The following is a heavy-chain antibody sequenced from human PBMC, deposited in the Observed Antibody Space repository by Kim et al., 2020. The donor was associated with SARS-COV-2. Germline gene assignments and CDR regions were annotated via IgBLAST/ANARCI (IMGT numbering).Heavy chain of an antibody. CDR1: GYTFTSCA. CDR3: ARDVDTAMVTYDYYYGMDV. CDR2: INTNTGNP. V-gene: IGHV7-4-1*02. Sequence: ASVKVSCKASGYTFTSCAMNWVRQAPGQGLEWMGWINTNTGNPTYAQGFTGRFVFSLDTSVSTAYLQISSLKAEDTAVYYCARDVDTAMVTYDYYYGMDVWGQGTTVTVSS. J-gene: IGHJ6*02. D-gene: IGHD5-18*01.